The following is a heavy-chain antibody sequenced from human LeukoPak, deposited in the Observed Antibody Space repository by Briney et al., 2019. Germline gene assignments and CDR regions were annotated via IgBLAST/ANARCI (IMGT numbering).Heavy chain of an antibody. CDR1: EFTFSSYS. Sequence: GGSLRLSCAASEFTFSSYSMNWVRQAPGKGLEWVSSISSSSSYIYYADSVKGRFTISRDNAKNSLYLQMNSLRAEDTAVYYCARDHPGYSYGRDYWGQGTLVTVSS. V-gene: IGHV3-21*01. J-gene: IGHJ4*02. CDR2: ISSSSSYI. D-gene: IGHD5-18*01. CDR3: ARDHPGYSYGRDY.